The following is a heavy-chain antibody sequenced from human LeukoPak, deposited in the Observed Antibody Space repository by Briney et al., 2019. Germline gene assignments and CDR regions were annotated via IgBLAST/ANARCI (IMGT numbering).Heavy chain of an antibody. CDR2: ISGSGGST. V-gene: IGHV3-23*01. J-gene: IGHJ4*02. CDR3: AKDHRSGYDQTALDY. Sequence: GGSLRLSCAASGFTFSSYAMSWVRQAPGKGLEWVSAISGSGGSTYYADSVKGRFTISRDNSKNTLYLQMNSLRAEDTAVYYCAKDHRSGYDQTALDYWGQGTLVTVSS. CDR1: GFTFSSYA. D-gene: IGHD5-12*01.